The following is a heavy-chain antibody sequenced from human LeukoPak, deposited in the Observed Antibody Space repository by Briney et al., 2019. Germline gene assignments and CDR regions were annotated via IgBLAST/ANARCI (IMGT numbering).Heavy chain of an antibody. CDR3: AKGKLGYCSGRSCYGVDY. CDR2: IRYDGSNK. J-gene: IGHJ4*02. V-gene: IGHV3-30*02. CDR1: GFTFSSYG. D-gene: IGHD2-15*01. Sequence: GGSLRLSCAASGFTFSSYGMHWVRQAPGKGLEWVAFIRYDGSNKYYADSVKGRFTISRDNSKNTLYLQMNSLRAEDTAVYYCAKGKLGYCSGRSCYGVDYWGQGTLVTVSS.